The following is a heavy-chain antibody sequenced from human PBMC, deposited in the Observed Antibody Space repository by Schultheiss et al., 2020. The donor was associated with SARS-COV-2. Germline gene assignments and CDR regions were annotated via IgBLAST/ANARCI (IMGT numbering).Heavy chain of an antibody. CDR1: GYTFNIYG. V-gene: IGHV1-2*02. CDR3: ARDRGTTGTTPANWFDP. CDR2: INPNSGGT. Sequence: ASVKVSCRASGYTFNIYGVTWVRQAPGQGLEWVGWINPNSGGTNYAQKFQGRVTMTRDTSISTAYMELSRLRSDDTAVYYCARDRGTTGTTPANWFDPWGQGTLVTVSS. D-gene: IGHD1-1*01. J-gene: IGHJ5*02.